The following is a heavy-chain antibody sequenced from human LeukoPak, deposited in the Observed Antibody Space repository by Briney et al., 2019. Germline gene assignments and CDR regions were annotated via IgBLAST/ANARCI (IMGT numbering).Heavy chain of an antibody. J-gene: IGHJ4*02. CDR3: AKDRPLIVVVPAAPFDY. CDR2: ISGSGGST. CDR1: GFTFSSYA. Sequence: GGSLRLPCAASGFTFSSYAMSWVRQAPGKGLEWVSAISGSGGSTYYADSVKGRFTISRDNSKNTLYLQMNSLRAEDTAVYYCAKDRPLIVVVPAAPFDYWGQGTLVTVSS. V-gene: IGHV3-23*01. D-gene: IGHD2-2*01.